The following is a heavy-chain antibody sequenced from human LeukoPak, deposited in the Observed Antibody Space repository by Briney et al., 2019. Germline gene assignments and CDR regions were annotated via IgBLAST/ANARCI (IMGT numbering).Heavy chain of an antibody. CDR2: IYSGGST. Sequence: GGSLRLSCAASGFTVSSNYMSWVRQAPGKGLEWVSVIYSGGSTYYADSVKGRFTISRDNSKNTLYLQMNSLRAEGTAVYYCARGGYSYGYVYVYWGQGTLVTVSS. V-gene: IGHV3-53*01. J-gene: IGHJ4*02. CDR1: GFTVSSNY. D-gene: IGHD5-18*01. CDR3: ARGGYSYGYVYVY.